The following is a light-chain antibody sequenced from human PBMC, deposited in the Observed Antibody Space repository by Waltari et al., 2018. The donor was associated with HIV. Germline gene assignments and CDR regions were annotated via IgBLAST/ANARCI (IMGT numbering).Light chain of an antibody. Sequence: EIVLTQSPGTLSLSPGERATLSCRASRSVSSNYLAWYQHKPGQAPRLLIDGISSRATGIPDRFSGSGSGTDVTLTISGLEPEDFALYYCQQYGGSPRTFGQGTRVEIK. CDR2: GIS. V-gene: IGKV3-20*01. J-gene: IGKJ1*01. CDR1: RSVSSNY. CDR3: QQYGGSPRT.